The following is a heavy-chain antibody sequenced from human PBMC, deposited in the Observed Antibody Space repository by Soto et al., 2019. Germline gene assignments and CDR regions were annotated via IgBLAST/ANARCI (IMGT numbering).Heavy chain of an antibody. CDR2: IYYSGST. V-gene: IGHV4-59*01. CDR1: GGSISSYY. J-gene: IGHJ4*02. D-gene: IGHD4-17*01. Sequence: SETLSLTCTVSGGSISSYYWSWIRQPPGRGLEWIGYIYYSGSTNYNPSLKSRVTISVDTSKNQFSLKLSSVTAADTAVYYCARESLGGDYVYWGQGTLVTVSS. CDR3: ARESLGGDYVY.